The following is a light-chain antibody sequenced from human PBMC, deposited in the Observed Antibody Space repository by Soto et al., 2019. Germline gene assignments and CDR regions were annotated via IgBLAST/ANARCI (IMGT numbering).Light chain of an antibody. J-gene: IGKJ2*03. CDR3: RQGTHPYS. V-gene: IGKV2-30*01. CDR2: KVS. Sequence: DVVMTQSPLSLPVTLGQPASISCRSSQSLVYSDGNTYLSWFQQRPGQSPRRLIYKVSNRDSGVPDRFSGSGSGTEFTLEISRLEAEDVGVYYCRQGTHPYSFGQGTKLEIK. CDR1: QSLVYSDGNTY.